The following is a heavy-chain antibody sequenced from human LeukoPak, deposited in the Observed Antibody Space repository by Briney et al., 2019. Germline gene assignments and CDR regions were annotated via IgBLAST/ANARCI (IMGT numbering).Heavy chain of an antibody. CDR3: ARNHVAIQWFGEGGFGP. Sequence: GASVKVSCKASGYAFTDYYVHWVRQAPGQGLEWMGWFNPDNGGTNSVQKFQGRVTMTGDTSMRTVYMELTRLRSDDTAVYYCARNHVAIQWFGEGGFGPWGQGTLVTVSS. CDR2: FNPDNGGT. V-gene: IGHV1-2*02. CDR1: GYAFTDYY. D-gene: IGHD3-10*01. J-gene: IGHJ5*02.